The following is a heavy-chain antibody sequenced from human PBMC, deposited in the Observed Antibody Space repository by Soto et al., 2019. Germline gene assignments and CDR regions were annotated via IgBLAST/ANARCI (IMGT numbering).Heavy chain of an antibody. CDR3: AKNNMGYYLDY. D-gene: IGHD3-10*01. V-gene: IGHV3-23*01. Sequence: EVQVLESGGGLVQPGGSLRLSCAASGFTFSNYAMSWVRQAPGKGLEWVSSISGSGGTTYYADSVKGRLTLFRDNSKNTLYLQMNSLRVEDTAVYYCAKNNMGYYLDYWGQGTLVTVSS. CDR1: GFTFSNYA. J-gene: IGHJ4*02. CDR2: ISGSGGTT.